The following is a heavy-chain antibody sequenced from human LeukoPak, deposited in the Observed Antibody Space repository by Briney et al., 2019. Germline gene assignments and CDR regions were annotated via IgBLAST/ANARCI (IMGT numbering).Heavy chain of an antibody. J-gene: IGHJ3*02. D-gene: IGHD2-15*01. CDR1: GFTFSSYA. Sequence: GGSLRLSCAASGFTFSSYAMHWVRQAPGKGLEWVAVISYDGSNRYYADSVKGRFTISRDNSKNTLYLQMNSLRAEDTAVYYCARSSGGSWGVSEDYAFDIWGQGTMVTVSS. CDR2: ISYDGSNR. CDR3: ARSSGGSWGVSEDYAFDI. V-gene: IGHV3-30-3*01.